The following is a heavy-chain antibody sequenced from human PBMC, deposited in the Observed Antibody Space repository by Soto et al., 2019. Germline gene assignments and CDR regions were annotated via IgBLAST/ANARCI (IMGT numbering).Heavy chain of an antibody. V-gene: IGHV4-34*01. Sequence: QVQLQQWGAGLLKPSETLSLTCAVYGGSFSGYYWTWIRQPPGTGLEWIGEINHSGSTNYKPSLKRRVPISVDTSKHQFSLKRTSVTAADSVVYYCARANITGLFDHWGQGTLVTVSS. CDR1: GGSFSGYY. CDR2: INHSGST. D-gene: IGHD2-8*02. CDR3: ARANITGLFDH. J-gene: IGHJ4*02.